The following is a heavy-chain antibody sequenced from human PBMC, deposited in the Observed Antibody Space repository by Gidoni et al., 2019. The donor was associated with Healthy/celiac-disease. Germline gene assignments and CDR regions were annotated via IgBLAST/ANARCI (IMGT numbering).Heavy chain of an antibody. J-gene: IGHJ4*02. CDR3: ARGTSAAAGTPFDY. D-gene: IGHD6-13*01. CDR1: GFTFRSYS. Sequence: EVQLVESGGGLVKPGGSLRLSCAASGFTFRSYSMNWVRQAPGKGLEWVSSISSSSSYIYYADSVKGRFTISRDNAKNSLYLRMNSLRAEDTAVYYCARGTSAAAGTPFDYWGQGTLVTVSS. V-gene: IGHV3-21*01. CDR2: ISSSSSYI.